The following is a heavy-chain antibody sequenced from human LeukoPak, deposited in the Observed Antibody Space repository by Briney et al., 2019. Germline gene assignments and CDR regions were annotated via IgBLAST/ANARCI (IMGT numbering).Heavy chain of an antibody. CDR3: AKIPLDVDIVATIARGYYFDY. CDR2: ISGSGGST. J-gene: IGHJ4*02. V-gene: IGHV3-23*01. D-gene: IGHD5-12*01. Sequence: GGSLRLSCAASGFTFSSYATSWVRQAPGKGLEWVSAISGSGGSTYYADSVRGRFTISRDNSKNTLYLQMNSLRAEDTAVYYCAKIPLDVDIVATIARGYYFDYWGQGTLVTVSS. CDR1: GFTFSSYA.